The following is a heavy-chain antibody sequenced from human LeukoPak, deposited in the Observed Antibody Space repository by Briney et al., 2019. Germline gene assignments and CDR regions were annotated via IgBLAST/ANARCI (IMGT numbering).Heavy chain of an antibody. Sequence: ASVKVSCKASEYTFTSYDINWVRQATGQGLEWMGWMNPNSGNTCYAQKFQGRVTMTRNTSINTAYMELSSLRSEDTAVYYCARGRHPGPTWISEYWGQGTLVTVSS. D-gene: IGHD5-12*01. CDR2: MNPNSGNT. J-gene: IGHJ4*02. V-gene: IGHV1-8*01. CDR3: ARGRHPGPTWISEY. CDR1: EYTFTSYD.